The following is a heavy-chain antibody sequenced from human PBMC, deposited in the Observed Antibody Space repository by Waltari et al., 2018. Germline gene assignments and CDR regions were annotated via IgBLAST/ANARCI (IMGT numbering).Heavy chain of an antibody. CDR1: GDSVSSHSAA. J-gene: IGHJ2*01. CDR2: TYYRSKWYN. Sequence: VQLQQSGPGLVKPSQTLPLTCAISGDSVSSHSAAWNWIRQSPSSGLEWLGRTYYRSKWYNDYAVSVKSRITINPDTSKNQFSLQLNSVTPEDTAVYYCARGVSGIAAAGIYWYFDLWGRGTLVTVSS. V-gene: IGHV6-1*01. D-gene: IGHD6-13*01. CDR3: ARGVSGIAAAGIYWYFDL.